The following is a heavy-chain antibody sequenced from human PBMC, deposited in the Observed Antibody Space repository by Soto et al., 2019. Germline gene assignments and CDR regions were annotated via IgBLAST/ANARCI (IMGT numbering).Heavy chain of an antibody. CDR3: ASSGDGSYVFDY. CDR1: GGTFSSYA. J-gene: IGHJ4*02. CDR2: IIPIFGTA. D-gene: IGHD3-10*01. V-gene: IGHV1-69*01. Sequence: QVKLVQSGAEVKKPGSSVKVSCKASGGTFSSYAISRVRQAPGQGLEWMGGIIPIFGTANYAQKFQGRVTITADESTSTAYMELSSLRSEDTAVYYCASSGDGSYVFDYWGQGTLVSVSS.